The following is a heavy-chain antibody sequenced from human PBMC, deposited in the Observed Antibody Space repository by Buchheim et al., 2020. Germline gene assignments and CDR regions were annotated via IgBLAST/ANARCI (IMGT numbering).Heavy chain of an antibody. Sequence: QLQLQESGPGPVKPSETLSLTCTVSGGSISSSSYYWGWIRQPPGKGLEWIGSIYYSGSTYYNPSLKSRVTISVDPSKNQFSLKLSSVTAADTAVYYCARHSDLYSSGPVQFDYWRQGTL. J-gene: IGHJ4*02. V-gene: IGHV4-39*01. CDR3: ARHSDLYSSGPVQFDY. CDR2: IYYSGST. D-gene: IGHD6-19*01. CDR1: GGSISSSSYY.